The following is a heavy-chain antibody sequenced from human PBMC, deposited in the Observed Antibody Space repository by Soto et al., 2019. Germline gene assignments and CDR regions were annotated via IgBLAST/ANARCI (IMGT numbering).Heavy chain of an antibody. Sequence: KPSETLSLTCTVSGGSVSSGSYYWSWIRQPPGKGLEWIGYIYYSGSTNYNPSLKSRVTISVDTSKNQFSLKLSSVTAADTAVYYCARDRSYGYFDYWGQGTLVTVSS. CDR1: GGSVSSGSYY. CDR2: IYYSGST. V-gene: IGHV4-61*01. D-gene: IGHD5-18*01. CDR3: ARDRSYGYFDY. J-gene: IGHJ4*02.